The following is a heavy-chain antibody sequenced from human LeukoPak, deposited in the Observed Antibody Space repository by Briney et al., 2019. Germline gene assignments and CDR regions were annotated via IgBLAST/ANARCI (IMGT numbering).Heavy chain of an antibody. D-gene: IGHD1-26*01. Sequence: ASVKVSCKASGGTFSSYAISWVRQAPGQGLEWMGGIIPIFGTANYAQKFQGRVTITADRSTSTAYMELSSLRSEDTAVYYCARNGPRMRGAGGARVGATTISAYYYYMDVWGKGTTVTVS. J-gene: IGHJ6*03. CDR2: IIPIFGTA. V-gene: IGHV1-69*06. CDR3: ARNGPRMRGAGGARVGATTISAYYYYMDV. CDR1: GGTFSSYA.